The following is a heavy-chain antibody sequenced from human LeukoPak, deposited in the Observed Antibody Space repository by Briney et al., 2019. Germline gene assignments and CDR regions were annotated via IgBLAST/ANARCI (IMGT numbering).Heavy chain of an antibody. CDR1: GGSISSSSYY. CDR2: IYYSGST. J-gene: IGHJ4*02. Sequence: PSETLSLTCTVSGGSISSSSYYWGWIRQPPGKGLEWIGSIYYSGSTYYNPSLKSRVTISVDTSKNQFSLKLSSVTAADTAVYYCARLRGDYGDYGLYFDYWGQGTLVTVSS. V-gene: IGHV4-39*01. D-gene: IGHD4-17*01. CDR3: ARLRGDYGDYGLYFDY.